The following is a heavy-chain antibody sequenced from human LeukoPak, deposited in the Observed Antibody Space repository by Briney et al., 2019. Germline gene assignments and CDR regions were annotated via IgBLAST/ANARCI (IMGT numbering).Heavy chain of an antibody. Sequence: KPGGSLRLSCAASGFTFSSYSMNWVRQAPGKGLEWVSSISSSSSYIYYADSVKGRFSISRDDGKNSLYLQMNSLRAEDTAVYYCVRDLSSSSTAYLHHWGQGTLVTVSS. CDR1: GFTFSSYS. V-gene: IGHV3-21*01. J-gene: IGHJ1*01. D-gene: IGHD6-6*01. CDR3: VRDLSSSSTAYLHH. CDR2: ISSSSSYI.